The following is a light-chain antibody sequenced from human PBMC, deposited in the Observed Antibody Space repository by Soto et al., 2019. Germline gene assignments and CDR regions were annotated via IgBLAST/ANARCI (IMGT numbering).Light chain of an antibody. CDR2: GAS. J-gene: IGKJ2*01. CDR3: QQYHNWPPQYT. V-gene: IGKV3-15*01. Sequence: EIVMTQSPASLSVSPGDGATLSCRASQSVASNVAWYQQKAGQGPRLLIHGASTSAVGVPARFSGSGSGTDFTLTIRSLQSEDFAVYYCQQYHNWPPQYTFGHGTKLQIK. CDR1: QSVASN.